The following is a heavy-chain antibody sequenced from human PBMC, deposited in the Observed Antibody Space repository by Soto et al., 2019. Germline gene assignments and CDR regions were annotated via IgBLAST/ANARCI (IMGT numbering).Heavy chain of an antibody. J-gene: IGHJ4*02. CDR1: GASISSYY. Sequence: PSETLSLTCSVSGASISSYYWSWIRQPPGKGLEWLAYIYYSGSTSYNPSLKSRVSISLDTSMNQFSLKLSSVTAADTAVYYCAKEIGMGGVPRQFDYWGQGTMVT. CDR2: IYYSGST. D-gene: IGHD2-8*02. V-gene: IGHV4-59*01. CDR3: AKEIGMGGVPRQFDY.